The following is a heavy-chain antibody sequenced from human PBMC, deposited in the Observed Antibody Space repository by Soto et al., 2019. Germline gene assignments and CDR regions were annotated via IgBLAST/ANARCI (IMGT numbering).Heavy chain of an antibody. CDR3: ARTSTLYDILTGYQYYFDY. V-gene: IGHV1-2*04. J-gene: IGHJ4*02. CDR2: INPNSGGT. Sequence: ASVKVSCTASGYTFTGYYMHWVRQAPGQGLEWMGWINPNSGGTNYAQKFQGWVTMTRDTSISTAYMELSRLRSDDTAVYYCARTSTLYDILTGYQYYFDYWGQGTLVTVSS. D-gene: IGHD3-9*01. CDR1: GYTFTGYY.